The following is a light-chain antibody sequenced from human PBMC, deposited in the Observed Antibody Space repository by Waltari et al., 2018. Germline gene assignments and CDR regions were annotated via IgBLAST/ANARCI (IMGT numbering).Light chain of an antibody. CDR3: QQYGSSPRT. Sequence: EIVLTPSPGTLSFPPGERATLSCRASQSVSSSYVAWYQQKPGQAPRLLNYGASSRATDNPSRFRGSGSGTDFTLTISRLEPEDFAVYYCQQYGSSPRTFGQGTKVEIK. CDR1: QSVSSSY. V-gene: IGKV3-20*01. J-gene: IGKJ1*01. CDR2: GAS.